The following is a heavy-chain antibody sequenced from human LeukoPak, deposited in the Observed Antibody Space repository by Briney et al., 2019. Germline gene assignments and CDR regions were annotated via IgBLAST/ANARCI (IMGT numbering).Heavy chain of an antibody. CDR3: ATNSGAMVFDY. V-gene: IGHV4-59*12. J-gene: IGHJ4*02. CDR2: IYNSGST. Sequence: SETLSLTCTVAGGSISTYYWSWIRQPPGKGLEWIGYIYNSGSTNYNPSLKSRVTISLDTSKNQFSLKLSSVTAADTAVYYCATNSGAMVFDYWGQGTLVTVSS. CDR1: GGSISTYY. D-gene: IGHD5-12*01.